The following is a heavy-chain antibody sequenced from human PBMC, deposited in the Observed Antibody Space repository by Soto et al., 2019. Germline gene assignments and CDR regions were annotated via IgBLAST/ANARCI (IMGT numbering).Heavy chain of an antibody. Sequence: QLQLQESGPGLVKPSETLSLTCTVSGGSISSSSYYWGWIRQPPGKGLEWIGSIYYSGSTYYNPSLKSRVTISVDTSKNQFSLKLSSVTAADTAVYYCARDVWSGYYRDQPGYYYYYGMDVWGQGTTVTVSS. CDR1: GGSISSSSYY. CDR2: IYYSGST. D-gene: IGHD3-3*01. CDR3: ARDVWSGYYRDQPGYYYYYGMDV. V-gene: IGHV4-39*02. J-gene: IGHJ6*02.